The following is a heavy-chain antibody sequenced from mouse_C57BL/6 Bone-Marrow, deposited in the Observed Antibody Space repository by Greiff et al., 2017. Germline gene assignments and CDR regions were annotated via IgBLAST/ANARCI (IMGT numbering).Heavy chain of an antibody. J-gene: IGHJ2*01. Sequence: DVKLQESGPELVKPGASVKIPCKASGYTFTDYNMDWVKQSHGKSLEWIGDINPNNGGTIYNQKFKGKATLTVDKSSSTAYMELRSLTSEDTAVYYCARWGGLGPRRDYFDYWGQGTTLTVSS. CDR1: GYTFTDYN. CDR2: INPNNGGT. V-gene: IGHV1-18*01. CDR3: ARWGGLGPRRDYFDY. D-gene: IGHD4-1*01.